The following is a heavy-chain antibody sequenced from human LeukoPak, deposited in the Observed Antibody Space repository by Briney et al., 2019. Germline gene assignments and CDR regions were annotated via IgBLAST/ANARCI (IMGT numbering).Heavy chain of an antibody. CDR3: ARDTSREWLVLYYFDY. CDR1: GYTFTSYA. J-gene: IGHJ4*02. Sequence: GASVKVSCKASGYTFTSYAMHWVRQAPGQRLEWMGWINAGNGNTKYSQKFQGRVTITRDTSASTAYMELSSLRSEDTAVYYCARDTSREWLVLYYFDYWGQGTLVTVSS. D-gene: IGHD6-19*01. V-gene: IGHV1-3*01. CDR2: INAGNGNT.